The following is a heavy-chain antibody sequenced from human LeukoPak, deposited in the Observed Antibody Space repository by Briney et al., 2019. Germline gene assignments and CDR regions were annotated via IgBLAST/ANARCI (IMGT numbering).Heavy chain of an antibody. J-gene: IGHJ4*02. CDR2: ISSSSSYI. V-gene: IGHV3-21*01. CDR1: GFTFSSYS. CDR3: ARGGYYGSGRMMY. Sequence: GGSLRLSCAASGFTFSSYSMNWVRQAPGKGLEGVSSISSSSSYIYYAHSVKGRFTISRDNAKNSLYLQMNSLRAEDAAVYYCARGGYYGSGRMMYWGQGTLVTVSS. D-gene: IGHD3-10*01.